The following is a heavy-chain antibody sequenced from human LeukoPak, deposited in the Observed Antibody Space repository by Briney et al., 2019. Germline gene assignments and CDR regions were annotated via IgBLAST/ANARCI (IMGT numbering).Heavy chain of an antibody. CDR3: AKDGGLMATILYY. J-gene: IGHJ4*02. V-gene: IGHV3-30*02. CDR2: IWYDGTKK. D-gene: IGHD5-24*01. CDR1: GFTFSTYG. Sequence: SGGSLRLSCVASGFTFSTYGMHWVRQAPGEGLEWVAVIWYDGTKKYYADSVKGRFTISRDNSKNTLYLQMNSLRAEDTAVYYCAKDGGLMATILYYWGQGTLVTVSS.